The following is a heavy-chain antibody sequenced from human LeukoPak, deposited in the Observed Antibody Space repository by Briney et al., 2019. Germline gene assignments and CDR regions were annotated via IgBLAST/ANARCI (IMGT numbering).Heavy chain of an antibody. CDR2: INPNSGGT. D-gene: IGHD1-26*01. Sequence: GASAKVSCKASGYTFTGYYMHWVRQAPGQGLEWMGWINPNSGGTNYAQKFQGRVTMTRDTSISTAYMELSRLRSDDTAVYYCARDIKKGWELLLGNYYMDVWGKGTTVTVSS. CDR3: ARDIKKGWELLLGNYYMDV. J-gene: IGHJ6*03. V-gene: IGHV1-2*02. CDR1: GYTFTGYY.